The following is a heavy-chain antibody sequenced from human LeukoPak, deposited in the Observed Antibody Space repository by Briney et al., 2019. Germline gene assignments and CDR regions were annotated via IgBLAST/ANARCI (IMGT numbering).Heavy chain of an antibody. D-gene: IGHD4-17*01. CDR3: ARAEYGDHVGPFDY. CDR2: IYYSGST. Sequence: SETLSLTCTVSGGSISSYYWSWLRQPPGKGLEWIGYIYYSGSTNYNPSLKSRVTISVDTSKNQFSLKLSSVTAADTAVYYCARAEYGDHVGPFDYWGQGTLVTVSS. CDR1: GGSISSYY. V-gene: IGHV4-59*01. J-gene: IGHJ4*02.